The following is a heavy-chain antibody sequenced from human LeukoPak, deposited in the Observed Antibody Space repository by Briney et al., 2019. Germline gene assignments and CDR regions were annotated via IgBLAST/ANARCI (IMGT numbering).Heavy chain of an antibody. D-gene: IGHD6-13*01. CDR1: GYSISSGYY. CDR2: INHSGST. J-gene: IGHJ6*03. Sequence: PSETLSLTCTVSGYSISSGYYWGWIRQPPGKGLEWIGEINHSGSTNYNPSLKSRVTISVDTSKNQFSLKLSSVTAADTAVYYCARDRRSSSSRYYYYMDVWGKGTTVTVSS. CDR3: ARDRRSSSSRYYYYMDV. V-gene: IGHV4-38-2*02.